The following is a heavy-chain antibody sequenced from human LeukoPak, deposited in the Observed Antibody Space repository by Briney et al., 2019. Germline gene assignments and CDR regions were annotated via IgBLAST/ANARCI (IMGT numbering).Heavy chain of an antibody. CDR1: GFTSIPSE. V-gene: IGHV3-48*03. D-gene: IGHD2-15*01. CDR2: ISHTGSLI. Sequence: SGGSLRLSCAASGFTSIPSELTWVRQAPGKGLEWISYISHTGSLIYYADSVKGRFTISRDNANNFLYLQMDSLRVEDTGIYYCSSYCSEGTCYGYFHHWGQGTLVSVSS. J-gene: IGHJ1*01. CDR3: SSYCSEGTCYGYFHH.